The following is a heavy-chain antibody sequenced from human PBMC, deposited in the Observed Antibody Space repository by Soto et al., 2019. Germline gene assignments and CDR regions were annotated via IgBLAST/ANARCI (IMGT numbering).Heavy chain of an antibody. J-gene: IGHJ4*01. D-gene: IGHD1-1*01. CDR1: GYTVTSYG. CDR2: ISTFHGNT. V-gene: IGHV1-18*04. CDR3: VKKNEFYFDY. Sequence: ASVKVSCKASGYTVTSYGISWVRQAPGQGLEWMGWISTFHGNTNYEQKFQGSVTMTTDTSTSTAYMELRSLTSDDTAFYYCVKKNEFYFDYWGQGTLVTVSS.